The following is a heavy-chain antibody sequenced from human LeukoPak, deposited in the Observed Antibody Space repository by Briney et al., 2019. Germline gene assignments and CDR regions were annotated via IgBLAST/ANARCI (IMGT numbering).Heavy chain of an antibody. D-gene: IGHD3-10*01. CDR1: GGSFSGYY. J-gene: IGHJ3*02. CDR2: INHSGST. CDR3: ARTYYYGSGSTRDDAFDI. Sequence: SETLSLTCAVYGGSFSGYYWSWIRQPPGKGLEWIGEINHSGSTNYNTSLKSRVTISVDTSTNQFSLKLSSVTAADTAVYYCARTYYYGSGSTRDDAFDIWGQGTMVTVSS. V-gene: IGHV4-34*01.